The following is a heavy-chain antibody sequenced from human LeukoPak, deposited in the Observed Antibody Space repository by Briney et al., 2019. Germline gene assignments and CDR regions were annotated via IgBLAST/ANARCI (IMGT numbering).Heavy chain of an antibody. J-gene: IGHJ6*04. V-gene: IGHV5-51*01. CDR2: IYPDDSDT. Sequence: GESLKISCQASGYDFPTYWFGWVRQLPGKGLEWMGVIYPDDSDTKYNPSFQGQVTISVDKPISTGYLQWSSLKASDTAMYYCARHIPSTGPGEYYMDVWGRGTTVIVS. CDR1: GYDFPTYW. CDR3: ARHIPSTGPGEYYMDV. D-gene: IGHD2/OR15-2a*01.